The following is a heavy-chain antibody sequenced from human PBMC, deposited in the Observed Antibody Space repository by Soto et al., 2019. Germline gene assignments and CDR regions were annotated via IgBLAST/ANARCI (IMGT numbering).Heavy chain of an antibody. Sequence: GGSLRLSCAASGFTFSSYAMSWVRQAPGKGLEWVSAISGSGGSTYYADSVKGRFTISRDNSKNTLYLQMNSLRAEDTAVYYCAKASPSADIVATAGFDPWGQGTLVTVSS. D-gene: IGHD5-12*01. J-gene: IGHJ5*02. CDR3: AKASPSADIVATAGFDP. CDR2: ISGSGGST. CDR1: GFTFSSYA. V-gene: IGHV3-23*01.